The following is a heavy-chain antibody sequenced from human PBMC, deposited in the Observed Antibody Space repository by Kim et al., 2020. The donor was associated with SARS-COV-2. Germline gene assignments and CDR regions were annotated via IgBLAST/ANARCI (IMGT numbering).Heavy chain of an antibody. CDR3: ARDLPDYVWGSYSPRFDP. J-gene: IGHJ5*02. Sequence: ASVKVSCKASGYTFTSYGISWVRQAPGQGLEWMGWISAYNGNTNYAQKLQGRVTMTTDTSTSTAYMELRSLRSDDTAVYYCARDLPDYVWGSYSPRFDPWGQGTLVTVSS. V-gene: IGHV1-18*04. D-gene: IGHD3-16*01. CDR2: ISAYNGNT. CDR1: GYTFTSYG.